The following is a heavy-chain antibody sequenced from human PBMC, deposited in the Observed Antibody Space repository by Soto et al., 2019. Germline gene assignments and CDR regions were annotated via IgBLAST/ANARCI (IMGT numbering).Heavy chain of an antibody. CDR3: ARGTASTLIDY. D-gene: IGHD2-21*01. CDR2: INHSGST. V-gene: IGHV4-34*01. CDR1: GGSFSGYY. Sequence: SETLSLTCAVYGGSFSGYYWSWTRQPPGKGLEWIGEINHSGSTNYNPSLKSRVTISVDTSKNQFSLKLSSVTAADTAVYYCARGTASTLIDYWGQGTLVTVSS. J-gene: IGHJ4*02.